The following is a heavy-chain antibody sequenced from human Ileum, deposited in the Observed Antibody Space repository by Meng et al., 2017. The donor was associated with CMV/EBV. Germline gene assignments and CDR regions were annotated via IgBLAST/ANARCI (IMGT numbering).Heavy chain of an antibody. CDR1: GVAFTNW. D-gene: IGHD3-10*02. Sequence: SCTTSGVAFTNWIHWVRQAPGMGLVWVSHFNSDGSTANYADSVKGRFTVSRDNAKSILHLQMNSLRAEDTAVYYCATGMAASSNVLHYWGQGTLVTVSS. J-gene: IGHJ4*02. V-gene: IGHV3-74*01. CDR2: FNSDGSTA. CDR3: ATGMAASSNVLHY.